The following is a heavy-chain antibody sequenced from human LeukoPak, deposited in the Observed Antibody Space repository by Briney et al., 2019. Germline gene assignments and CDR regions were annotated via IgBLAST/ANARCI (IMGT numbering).Heavy chain of an antibody. V-gene: IGHV3-23*01. J-gene: IGHJ4*02. CDR1: GFTFSSYE. D-gene: IGHD1-26*01. Sequence: AGGSLRLSCAASGFTFSSYEMNWVRQAPGKGLEWVATISGSGVMTYYADSVKGRFTVSGDNSKNTLYLQMSSLTAADTAVYYCAKDRSIGTYYTFDHWGQGTLVTVSS. CDR2: ISGSGVMT. CDR3: AKDRSIGTYYTFDH.